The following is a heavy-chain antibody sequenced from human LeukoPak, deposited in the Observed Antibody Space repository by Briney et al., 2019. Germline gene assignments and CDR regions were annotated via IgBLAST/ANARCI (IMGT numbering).Heavy chain of an antibody. J-gene: IGHJ5*02. D-gene: IGHD3-22*01. CDR1: GYTFTGYY. CDR2: INPNSGGT. CDR3: ARGFDYYDSSGYVAWFDP. Sequence: ASVKVSCKASGYTFTGYYMHWVRQAPGQGLEWMGWINPNSGGTNYAQRFQGRVTMTRDTSISTAYMELSRLRSDDTAVYYCARGFDYYDSSGYVAWFDPWGQGTLVTVSS. V-gene: IGHV1-2*02.